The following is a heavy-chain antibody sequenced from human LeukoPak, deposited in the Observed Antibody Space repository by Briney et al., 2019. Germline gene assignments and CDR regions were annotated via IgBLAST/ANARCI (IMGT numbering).Heavy chain of an antibody. V-gene: IGHV3-21*01. D-gene: IGHD6-19*01. CDR3: ASRYSSGLQYYFDY. CDR1: GFTFSIYS. CDR2: ISSSSSYI. J-gene: IGHJ4*02. Sequence: GGALRLSCAASGFTFSIYSRNWVRQAPWKVLNLVSSISSSSSYIYYADSVKGRFTTSRDNAKNSLYLQMNSLRAEDTAVYYCASRYSSGLQYYFDYWGQGTLVTVSS.